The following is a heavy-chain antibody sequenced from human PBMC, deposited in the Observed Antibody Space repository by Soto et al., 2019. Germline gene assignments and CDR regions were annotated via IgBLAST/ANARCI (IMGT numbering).Heavy chain of an antibody. D-gene: IGHD6-13*01. CDR1: GGSFSAYF. CDR2: INHSGNT. J-gene: IGHJ5*02. Sequence: SETLSLTCAIYGGSFSAYFWSWIRQPPGKGLEWIGEINHSGNTDYNPSLKSRVTILVDTSKNQFSLKLSSVTAADTAVYYCARRPGIPAAGFNCFDPWGQGTLVTVS. V-gene: IGHV4-34*01. CDR3: ARRPGIPAAGFNCFDP.